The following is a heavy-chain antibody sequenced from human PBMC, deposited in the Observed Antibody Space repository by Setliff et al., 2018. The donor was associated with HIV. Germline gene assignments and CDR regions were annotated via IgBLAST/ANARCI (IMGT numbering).Heavy chain of an antibody. J-gene: IGHJ4*02. V-gene: IGHV1-24*01. CDR1: GYTLSELS. D-gene: IGHD3-10*02. CDR2: FDPQDGKT. Sequence: ASVKVSCKVYGYTLSELSIHWVRQAPGKGLEWMGYFDPQDGKTIYAQKFQGRVTITAEESTSTAYMEMSSLRAEDTAIYYCATATYSVGSRFDYWGQGTLVTVSS. CDR3: ATATYSVGSRFDY.